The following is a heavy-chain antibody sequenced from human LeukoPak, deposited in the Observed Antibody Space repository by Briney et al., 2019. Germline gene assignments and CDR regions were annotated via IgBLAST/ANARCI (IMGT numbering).Heavy chain of an antibody. CDR3: ARVIVATRGGAFDI. J-gene: IGHJ3*02. Sequence: PSETLSLTCAVYGGSFSGYYWSWIRQPPGKGLEWIGEINHSGSTNYNPSLESRVTISVDTSKNQFSLKLSSVTAADTAVYYCARVIVATRGGAFDIWGQGTMVTVSS. V-gene: IGHV4-34*01. D-gene: IGHD5-12*01. CDR1: GGSFSGYY. CDR2: INHSGST.